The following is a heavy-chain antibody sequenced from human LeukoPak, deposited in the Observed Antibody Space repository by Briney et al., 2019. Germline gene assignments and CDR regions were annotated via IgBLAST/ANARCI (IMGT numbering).Heavy chain of an antibody. CDR3: AGADRQGLALRAFDS. CDR1: GYTFTSYD. CDR2: MKPNSGNT. V-gene: IGHV1-8*02. D-gene: IGHD6-19*01. Sequence: ASVKVSCKASGYTFTSYDINWVRQATGQGREWMGWMKPNSGNTGYAQKFQGRGTITRNTSISTAYMELSSLRCEATAVYYCAGADRQGLALRAFDSWGQGTIVTLSS. J-gene: IGHJ3*02.